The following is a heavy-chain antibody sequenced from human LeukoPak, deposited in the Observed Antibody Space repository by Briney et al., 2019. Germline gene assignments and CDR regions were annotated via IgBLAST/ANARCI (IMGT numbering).Heavy chain of an antibody. V-gene: IGHV3-15*01. J-gene: IGHJ4*02. CDR3: MSYCSSTSCQLDY. Sequence: GGSLRLSCAASGFTFSSYWMSWVRQAPGKGLEWVGRIKSKTDGGTTDYAAPVKGRFTISRDDSKNTLYLQMNSLKTEDTAVYYCMSYCSSTSCQLDYWGQGTLVTVSS. CDR2: IKSKTDGGTT. CDR1: GFTFSSYW. D-gene: IGHD2-2*01.